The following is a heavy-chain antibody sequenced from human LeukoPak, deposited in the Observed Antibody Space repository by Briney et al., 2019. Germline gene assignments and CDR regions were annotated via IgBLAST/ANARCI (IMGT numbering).Heavy chain of an antibody. CDR2: IYSGGTT. CDR3: ARDQRTYYYNY. J-gene: IGHJ4*02. D-gene: IGHD3/OR15-3a*01. V-gene: IGHV3-53*01. CDR1: GFTVSGNY. Sequence: PGGSLRLSCAVSGFTVSGNYMSWVRQAPGKGLEWVSLIYSGGTTYYADSVKGRFTISRDNSKNTLYLQMNSLRADDTAVYYCARDQRTYYYNYWGQGTLVTVSS.